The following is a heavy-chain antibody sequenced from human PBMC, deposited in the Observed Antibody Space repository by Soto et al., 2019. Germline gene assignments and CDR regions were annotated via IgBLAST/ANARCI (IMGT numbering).Heavy chain of an antibody. Sequence: GGSLRLSCAASGFTFSSYSMSWVRQAPGKGLEWVSGFRTSGDGGTTYYADSVKGRFTISRDNSKNMLFLQMNSLRAEDTAIYYCAKQVNSGPGSQYLDYWGQATLVTVSS. CDR1: GFTFSSYS. V-gene: IGHV3-23*01. J-gene: IGHJ4*02. D-gene: IGHD3-10*01. CDR2: FRTSGDGGTT. CDR3: AKQVNSGPGSQYLDY.